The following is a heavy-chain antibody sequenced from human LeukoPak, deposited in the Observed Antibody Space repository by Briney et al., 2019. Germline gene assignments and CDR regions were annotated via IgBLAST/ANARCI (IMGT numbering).Heavy chain of an antibody. CDR3: AREFNNSGSGFDP. Sequence: GASVKVSCKASGYTFTGYYMHWVRQAPGQGLEWMGWINPNSGGTNYAQKFQGRVTMTRNTSISTAYMELSSLRSEDTATYYCAREFNNSGSGFDPWGQGTLVTVSS. CDR2: INPNSGGT. CDR1: GYTFTGYY. D-gene: IGHD1-1*01. V-gene: IGHV1-2*02. J-gene: IGHJ5*02.